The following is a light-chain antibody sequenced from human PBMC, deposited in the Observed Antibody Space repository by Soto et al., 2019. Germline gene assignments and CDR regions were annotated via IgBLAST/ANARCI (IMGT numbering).Light chain of an antibody. V-gene: IGLV2-14*01. J-gene: IGLJ1*01. Sequence: QSALTQPAYVSGSPGQSITISCTGTSSDDGGYNYVSWYQQHPGKAPKLMIYEVSNRPSGVSNRLSGSKSGNTASLTISGLQAEDEAYYYCSSYTSSSTPYVFGTGTRLTVL. CDR3: SSYTSSSTPYV. CDR2: EVS. CDR1: SSDDGGYNY.